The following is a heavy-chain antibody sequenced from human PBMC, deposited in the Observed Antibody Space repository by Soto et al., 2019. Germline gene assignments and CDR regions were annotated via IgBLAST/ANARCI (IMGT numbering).Heavy chain of an antibody. Sequence: SETLSLTCAVYGGFVSSGSYYWSWIRQPPGKGLEWIGEMSHSGGTHFNPSLKSRVTISVDTSKNQFSLKMSSVTAADTALYYCARVERGAATTVVDAFDIWGPGTMVTVSS. CDR3: ARVERGAATTVVDAFDI. CDR2: MSHSGGT. J-gene: IGHJ3*02. CDR1: GGFVSSGSYY. V-gene: IGHV4-61*01. D-gene: IGHD1-1*01.